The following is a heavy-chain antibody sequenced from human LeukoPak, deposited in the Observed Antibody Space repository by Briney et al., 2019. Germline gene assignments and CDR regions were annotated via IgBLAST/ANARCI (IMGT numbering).Heavy chain of an antibody. CDR3: ARSLGIVVVDSGDCFDY. Sequence: ASVKVSCKASGYTFTSYYMHWVRQAPGQGLEWMGIINPSGGSTSYAQKFQGRVTMTRDMSTSTVYMELSSLRSEDTAVYYCARSLGIVVVDSGDCFDYWGQGTLVTVSS. D-gene: IGHD2-15*01. CDR2: INPSGGST. J-gene: IGHJ4*02. CDR1: GYTFTSYY. V-gene: IGHV1-46*01.